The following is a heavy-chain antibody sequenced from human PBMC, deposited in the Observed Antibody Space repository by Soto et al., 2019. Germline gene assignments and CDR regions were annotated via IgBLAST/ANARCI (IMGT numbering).Heavy chain of an antibody. V-gene: IGHV1-18*01. CDR1: GYTFTSYG. J-gene: IGHJ4*02. D-gene: IGHD3-22*01. CDR2: ISAYNGNT. Sequence: GASVKVSCKASGYTFTSYGISWVRQAPGQGLEWMGWISAYNGNTNYAQKLQGRVTMTTDTSTSTAYMELRSLRSDDTAVYYCARVTYYDSSGYFPDDWGQGTLVIVSS. CDR3: ARVTYYDSSGYFPDD.